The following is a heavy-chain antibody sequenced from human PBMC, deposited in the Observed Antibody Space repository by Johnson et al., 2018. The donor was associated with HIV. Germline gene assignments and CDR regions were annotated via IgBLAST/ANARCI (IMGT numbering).Heavy chain of an antibody. CDR1: GFTFSSYD. CDR2: IGTAGDT. J-gene: IGHJ3*02. V-gene: IGHV3-13*01. Sequence: EVQLVESGGGLVQPGGSLRLSCAASGFTFSSYDMHWVRQATGKGLEWVSAIGTAGDTYYPGSVKGRFTISRANAKNSLYLQMNSLSAGDTAVYYCARDPNARYYDILTGYYIYAFDIWGQGTMVTVSS. CDR3: ARDPNARYYDILTGYYIYAFDI. D-gene: IGHD3-9*01.